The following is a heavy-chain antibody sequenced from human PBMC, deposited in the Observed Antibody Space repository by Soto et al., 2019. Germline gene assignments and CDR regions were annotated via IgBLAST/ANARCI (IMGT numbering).Heavy chain of an antibody. V-gene: IGHV1-2*04. D-gene: IGHD2-8*01. CDR1: GYSFTDYH. Sequence: ASVKVSCKASGYSFTDYHIHWVRQAPGQGLEWLGRINPKSGGTSTAQKFQGWVTMTTDTSISTASMELTRLTSDDTAISYCARGDSTDCSNGVCSFFYNHDMDVWGQGTTVTVSS. CDR3: ARGDSTDCSNGVCSFFYNHDMDV. CDR2: INPKSGGT. J-gene: IGHJ6*02.